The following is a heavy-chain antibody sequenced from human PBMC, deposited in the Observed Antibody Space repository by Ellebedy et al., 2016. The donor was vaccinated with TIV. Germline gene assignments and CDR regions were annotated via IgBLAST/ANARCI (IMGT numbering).Heavy chain of an antibody. CDR1: GFTFSSYA. V-gene: IGHV3-23*01. CDR3: AKDDEAG. CDR2: ISGSGGST. J-gene: IGHJ4*02. D-gene: IGHD6-19*01. Sequence: GESLKISXAASGFTFSSYAMSWVRQAPGKGLEWVSAISGSGGSTYYADSVEGRFTISRDNSKNTLYLQMNSLRAEDTAVYYCAKDDEAGWGQGTLVTVSS.